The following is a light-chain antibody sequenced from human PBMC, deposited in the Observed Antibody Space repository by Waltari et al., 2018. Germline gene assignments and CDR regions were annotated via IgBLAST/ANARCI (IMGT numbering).Light chain of an antibody. CDR3: QSADSSGWV. J-gene: IGLJ3*02. CDR1: ALPNKF. V-gene: IGLV3-25*03. CDR2: KDT. Sequence: SYELTQPPSLSVSPGQPASITCSGDALPNKFGYWYQQKAGQAPVLVIYKDTERPSGIPERFSGSSSGTTVTLTISAVQAEDEADYYCQSADSSGWVFGGGTKLTVL.